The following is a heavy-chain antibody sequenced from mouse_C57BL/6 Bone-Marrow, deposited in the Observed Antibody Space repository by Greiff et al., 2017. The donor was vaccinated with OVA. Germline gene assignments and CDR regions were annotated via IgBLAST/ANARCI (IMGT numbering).Heavy chain of an antibody. CDR3: ARRGSVYAMDY. D-gene: IGHD1-1*01. Sequence: QVQLQQSGAELARPGASVKLSCKASGYTFTSYGISWVKQRTGQGLEWIGEIYPRSGNTYYNEKFKGKATLTADKSSSTAYMELRSLSSEDTAVYICARRGSVYAMDYWGQGTSVTVSS. CDR2: IYPRSGNT. V-gene: IGHV1-81*01. J-gene: IGHJ4*01. CDR1: GYTFTSYG.